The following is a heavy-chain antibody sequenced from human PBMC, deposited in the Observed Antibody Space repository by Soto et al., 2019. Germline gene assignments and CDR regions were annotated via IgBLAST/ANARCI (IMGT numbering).Heavy chain of an antibody. Sequence: KGLEWIGYIYYSGSTNYNPSLKSRVTISVDTSKNQFSLKLSSVTAADTAVYYCASLGMVRGVPHFGYCYFMDVWGNGTTVTVTS. J-gene: IGHJ6*03. CDR3: ASLGMVRGVPHFGYCYFMDV. D-gene: IGHD3-10*01. CDR2: IYYSGST. V-gene: IGHV4-59*08.